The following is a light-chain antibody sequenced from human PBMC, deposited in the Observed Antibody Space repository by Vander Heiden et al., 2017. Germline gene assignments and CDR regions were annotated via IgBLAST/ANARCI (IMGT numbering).Light chain of an antibody. CDR2: RNN. CDR1: SSNIGRNY. Sequence: QSVLTQPPSASGTPGPRVTISCPGSSSNIGRNYVYWYKQIPGTAPKLLIYRNNQRPSGVPDRFSGSKSGTSASLAISGLRSEDEAHYYCSSWDDTLSGVVFGGGTKLTVL. J-gene: IGLJ3*02. V-gene: IGLV1-47*01. CDR3: SSWDDTLSGVV.